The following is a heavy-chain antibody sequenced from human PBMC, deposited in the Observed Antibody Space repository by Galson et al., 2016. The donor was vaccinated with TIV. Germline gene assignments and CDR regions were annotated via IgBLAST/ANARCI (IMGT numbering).Heavy chain of an antibody. CDR1: GFIFDNYV. CDR3: ATLTGDEGHFDY. D-gene: IGHD7-27*01. J-gene: IGHJ4*02. V-gene: IGHV3-43*01. Sequence: SLRLSCAASGFIFDNYVMHWVRQAPGKGLECVSLISWDGQRPYYADSVKGRFTISRDNSRNSLFLQMGSLRTEDTALYYCATLTGDEGHFDYWGQGTPVTVFS. CDR2: ISWDGQRP.